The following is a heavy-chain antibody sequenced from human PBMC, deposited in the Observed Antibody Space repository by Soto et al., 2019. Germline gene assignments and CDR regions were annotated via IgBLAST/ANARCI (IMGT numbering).Heavy chain of an antibody. V-gene: IGHV4-59*01. J-gene: IGHJ4*02. Sequence: SETLSLTCSVSGGSISGSYWSWIRQSPGKGLEWLGYVYYTGSTNYIPSLRSRVSISVDTSKNEFSLRLSSVTAADTAVYFCARSFAVPGALIDYWGQGTQVTVSS. D-gene: IGHD6-19*01. CDR3: ARSFAVPGALIDY. CDR2: VYYTGST. CDR1: GGSISGSY.